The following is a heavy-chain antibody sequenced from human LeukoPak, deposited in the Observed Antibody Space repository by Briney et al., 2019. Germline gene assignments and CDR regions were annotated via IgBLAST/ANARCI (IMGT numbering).Heavy chain of an antibody. CDR2: INPDGRDT. D-gene: IGHD2-21*02. CDR1: GSSFSRYW. CDR3: TSWGDTTAEYFQR. Sequence: GGSLRLSCAASGSSFSRYWMNWVRQAPGKGLEWVAHINPDGRDTYYVDSVKGRFTISRDNAQNSMYLQMNSLRVEDTAVYYCTSWGDTTAEYFQRWGQGTLVTVSS. V-gene: IGHV3-7*01. J-gene: IGHJ1*01.